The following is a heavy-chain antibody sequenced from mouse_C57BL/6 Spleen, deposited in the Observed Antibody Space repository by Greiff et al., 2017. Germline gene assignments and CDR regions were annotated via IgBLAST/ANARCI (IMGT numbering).Heavy chain of an antibody. CDR2: IDPSDSET. Sequence: QVQLQQPGAELVRPGSSVKLSCKASGYTFTSYWMHWVKQRPIQGLEWIGNIDPSDSETHYNQKFKDKATLTVDKSASTTYMQLSRLTSEDSAVYYCATGTGWYFDVWGTGTTVTVSS. J-gene: IGHJ1*03. V-gene: IGHV1-52*01. CDR1: GYTFTSYW. CDR3: ATGTGWYFDV. D-gene: IGHD4-1*01.